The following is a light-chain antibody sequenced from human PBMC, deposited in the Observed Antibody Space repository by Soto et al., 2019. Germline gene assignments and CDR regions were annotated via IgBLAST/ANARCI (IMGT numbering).Light chain of an antibody. CDR1: SPNIGAGYD. Sequence: QSVLTQPPSVSGAPGQRVTISCTGSSPNIGAGYDVHWYQQLPGTAPKLLIYGNSNRPSGVPDRFSGSKSGTSASLAITGLQAEDEADYYCQSYDSSLSALFGGGTKVTVL. CDR3: QSYDSSLSAL. V-gene: IGLV1-40*01. J-gene: IGLJ3*02. CDR2: GNS.